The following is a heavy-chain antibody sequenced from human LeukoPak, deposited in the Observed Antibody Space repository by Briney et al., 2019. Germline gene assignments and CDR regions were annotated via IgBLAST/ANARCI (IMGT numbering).Heavy chain of an antibody. CDR1: GFTFDDYA. CDR2: ISGGGGST. CDR3: TTDYPYYYDSSGYYYRDY. Sequence: PGGSLRLSCAASGFTFDDYAMHWVRQAPGKGLEWVSLISGGGGSTYYADSVKGRFTISRDNSKNSLYLQMNSLKTEDTAVYYCTTDYPYYYDSSGYYYRDYWGQGTLVSVSS. J-gene: IGHJ4*02. D-gene: IGHD3-22*01. V-gene: IGHV3-43*02.